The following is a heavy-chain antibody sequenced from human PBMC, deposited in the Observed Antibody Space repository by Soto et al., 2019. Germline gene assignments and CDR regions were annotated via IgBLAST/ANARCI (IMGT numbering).Heavy chain of an antibody. CDR2: ISYDGSNK. CDR3: ASQPYGAYYFDY. Sequence: QVQLVESGGGVVQPGRSLRLSCAASGFTFSSYAMHWVRQAPGKGLEWVAVISYDGSNKYYADSVKGRFTISRDNSKNTLYLQMNSRRAEDTAMYYCASQPYGAYYFDYWGQGTLVTVSS. V-gene: IGHV3-30-3*01. CDR1: GFTFSSYA. D-gene: IGHD4-17*01. J-gene: IGHJ4*02.